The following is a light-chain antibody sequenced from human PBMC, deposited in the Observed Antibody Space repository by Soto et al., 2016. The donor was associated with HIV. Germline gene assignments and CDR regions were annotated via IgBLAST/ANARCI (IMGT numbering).Light chain of an antibody. CDR3: QQSYNTPRT. CDR1: QSIGRF. CDR2: DAS. Sequence: DIQMTQSPSSLSASVGDRVTITCRASQSIGRFLNWYQQISGKAPNLLIYDASSLQSGVPPRFSGSGSGTDFTLIISSLQPEDFATYYCQQSYNTPRTFGQGTMV. V-gene: IGKV1-39*01. J-gene: IGKJ1*01.